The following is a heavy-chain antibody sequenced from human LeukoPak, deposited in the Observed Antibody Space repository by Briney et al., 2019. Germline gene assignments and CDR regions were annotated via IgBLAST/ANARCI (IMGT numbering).Heavy chain of an antibody. CDR2: ILYSGNT. D-gene: IGHD1-26*01. CDR3: ARHQRRASYGD. Sequence: PSETLSLTCTVSGGSISNYYWSWIRQPPGKGLEWIGYILYSGNTNYNPSLKSRVTISLDTSKNQFSLKLSSVTAADTAVYYCARHQRRASYGDWGQGTLVTVSS. V-gene: IGHV4-59*08. CDR1: GGSISNYY. J-gene: IGHJ4*02.